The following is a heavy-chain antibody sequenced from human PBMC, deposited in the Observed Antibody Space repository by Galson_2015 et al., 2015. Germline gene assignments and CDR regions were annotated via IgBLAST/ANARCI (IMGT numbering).Heavy chain of an antibody. CDR1: GSTFSYYY. D-gene: IGHD1/OR15-1a*01. CDR2: ISSSGSII. Sequence: SLRLSCAASGSTFSYYYMSWIRQAPGKGLEWVSYISSSGSIIYYADSVKGRFTISRDNAKNSLYLQMNSLRAEDSAVYYCASGGGGGNTRFDSWGQGTLVTVSS. CDR3: ASGGGGGNTRFDS. V-gene: IGHV3-11*01. J-gene: IGHJ4*02.